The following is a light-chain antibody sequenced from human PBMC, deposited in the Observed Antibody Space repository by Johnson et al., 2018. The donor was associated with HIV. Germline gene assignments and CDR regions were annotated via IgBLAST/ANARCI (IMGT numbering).Light chain of an antibody. CDR1: SSNIGNNY. CDR3: GSWDSSLSAVGV. CDR2: DNN. Sequence: QSVLTQPPSVSAAPGQKVTISCSGSSSNIGNNYVSWYQQLPGTAPKLLIYDNNKRPSGIPDRFSGSKSGTSATLGITGLQTGDEADYYCGSWDSSLSAVGVFGIGTKVTVL. V-gene: IGLV1-51*01. J-gene: IGLJ1*01.